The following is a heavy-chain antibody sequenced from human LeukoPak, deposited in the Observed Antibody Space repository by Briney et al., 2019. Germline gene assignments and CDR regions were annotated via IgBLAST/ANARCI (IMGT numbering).Heavy chain of an antibody. CDR1: GYSISSGYY. D-gene: IGHD3-22*01. CDR2: IYHNGST. J-gene: IGHJ5*02. V-gene: IGHV4-38-2*02. CDR3: ARMGYYYDSSGNWFDP. Sequence: PSETLSLTCTVSGYSISSGYYWGWIRQPPGKGLEWIGRIYHNGSTYYNPSLKSRVTIYVDTSKNQFSLKLSSVSAADTAVYYCARMGYYYDSSGNWFDPWGQGTLVTVSS.